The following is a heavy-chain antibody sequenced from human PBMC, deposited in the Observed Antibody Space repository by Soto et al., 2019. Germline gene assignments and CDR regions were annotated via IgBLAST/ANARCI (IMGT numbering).Heavy chain of an antibody. J-gene: IGHJ6*02. CDR3: ARPFSVYLTVNLYYGMDV. D-gene: IGHD5-12*01. CDR2: IIPIFGTA. V-gene: IGHV1-69*01. Sequence: QVQLVQSGAEVKKPGSSVKVSCKASGGTFSSYAISWVRQAPGQGLEWMGGIIPIFGTANYAQKCQGRVTITADESTSRAYMELSSLRSEDTAVYYCARPFSVYLTVNLYYGMDVWGQGTTVTVSS. CDR1: GGTFSSYA.